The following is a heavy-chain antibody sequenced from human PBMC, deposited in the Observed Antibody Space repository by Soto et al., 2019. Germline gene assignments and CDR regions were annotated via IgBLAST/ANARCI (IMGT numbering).Heavy chain of an antibody. J-gene: IGHJ6*02. CDR2: ISSSSSYI. V-gene: IGHV3-21*01. CDR1: GFTFSSYS. CDR3: ARDGDRGVIRVIGYGMDV. D-gene: IGHD3-10*01. Sequence: GGSLRLSCAASGFTFSSYSMNWVRQAPGKGLEWVSSISSSSSYIYYADSVKGRFTISRDNAKNSLYLQMNSLRAEDTAVYYCARDGDRGVIRVIGYGMDVWGQGTTVTVSS.